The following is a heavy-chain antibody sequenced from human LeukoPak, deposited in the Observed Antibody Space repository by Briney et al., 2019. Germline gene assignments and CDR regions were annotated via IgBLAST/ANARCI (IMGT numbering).Heavy chain of an antibody. J-gene: IGHJ4*02. Sequence: ASVKVSCKASGYTFTSYGISWVRQTPGQGLEWMGWISAYNGNTNYAQKLQGRVTMTTDTSTSTAYMELRSLRSDDTAVYYCASSGSWEGYNFNFDYWGQGTLVTVSS. CDR3: ASSGSWEGYNFNFDY. V-gene: IGHV1-18*01. CDR1: GYTFTSYG. D-gene: IGHD5-24*01. CDR2: ISAYNGNT.